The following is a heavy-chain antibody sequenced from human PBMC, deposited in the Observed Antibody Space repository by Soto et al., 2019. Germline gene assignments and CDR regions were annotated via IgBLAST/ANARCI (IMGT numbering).Heavy chain of an antibody. D-gene: IGHD4-17*01. J-gene: IGHJ4*02. CDR1: GGSLSSYY. CDR2: IYYSGST. CDR3: ARDYDYGDYFDY. Sequence: SETLSLTCTVSGGSLSSYYWSWIRQPPGKGLEWIGYIYYSGSTNYNPPLKSRVTISVDTSKNQFSLKLSSVTAADTAVYYCARDYDYGDYFDYWGQGTLVTVSS. V-gene: IGHV4-59*01.